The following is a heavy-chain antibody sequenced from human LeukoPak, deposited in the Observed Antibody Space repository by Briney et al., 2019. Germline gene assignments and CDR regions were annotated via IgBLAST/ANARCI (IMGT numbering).Heavy chain of an antibody. CDR2: ISGSGGST. CDR3: AKDPGRELGN. Sequence: AGSLRLSRAASGFTFSSYAMSWVRQAPGKGLEWVSAISGSGGSTYYADSVKGRFTISRDNSKNTLYLQMNSLRAEDTDVYYCAKDPGRELGNWGQGTLVTVSS. CDR1: GFTFSSYA. D-gene: IGHD3-10*01. V-gene: IGHV3-23*01. J-gene: IGHJ4*02.